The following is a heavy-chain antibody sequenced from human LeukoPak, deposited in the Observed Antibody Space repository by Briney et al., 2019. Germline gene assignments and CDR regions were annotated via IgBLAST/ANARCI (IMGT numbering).Heavy chain of an antibody. CDR3: ARGRGVRGVVIDY. CDR1: GGSFSGYY. D-gene: IGHD3-10*01. CDR2: INHSGST. V-gene: IGHV4-34*01. J-gene: IGHJ4*02. Sequence: PSETLSLTCAVYGGSFSGYYWSWIRQPPGKGLEWIEEINHSGSTNYNPSLKGRVTISVDTSKNQFSLKLSSVTAADTAVYYCARGRGVRGVVIDYWGQGTLVTVSS.